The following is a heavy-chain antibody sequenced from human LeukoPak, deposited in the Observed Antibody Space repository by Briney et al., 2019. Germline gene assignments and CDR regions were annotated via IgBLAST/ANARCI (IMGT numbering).Heavy chain of an antibody. J-gene: IGHJ4*02. CDR2: ISAYNGNT. CDR3: ARDLRSGGYCSGGSCYYFDY. V-gene: IGHV1-18*01. D-gene: IGHD2-15*01. Sequence: ASVKVSCKASGYTFTSYGISWVRQAPGQGLEWMGWISAYNGNTNYAQKLQGRVTMTTDTSTSTAYMELRSLRSDDTAVYYCARDLRSGGYCSGGSCYYFDYWGQGTLVTVSS. CDR1: GYTFTSYG.